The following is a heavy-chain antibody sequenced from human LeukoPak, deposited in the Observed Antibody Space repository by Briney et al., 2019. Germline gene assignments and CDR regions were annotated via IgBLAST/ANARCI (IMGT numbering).Heavy chain of an antibody. CDR3: ARDRYDILTGNDY. D-gene: IGHD3-9*01. CDR2: ISSSGSTI. CDR1: GFTFSSYE. J-gene: IGHJ4*02. V-gene: IGHV3-48*03. Sequence: GGSLRLSCAASGFTFSSYEMNWVRQAPGKGLEWVSYISSSGSTIYYADSVKGRFTISRDNAKNSLYLQMNSLRAEGTAVYYCARDRYDILTGNDYWGQGTLVTVSS.